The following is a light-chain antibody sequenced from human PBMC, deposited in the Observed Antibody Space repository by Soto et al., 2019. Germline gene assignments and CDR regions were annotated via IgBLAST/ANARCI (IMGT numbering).Light chain of an antibody. CDR2: AAS. J-gene: IGKJ1*01. Sequence: DIQMTQSPSSLSASVGDRVSITCRASQSISGNLNWYQQKPGKAPKLLIFAASSLQRGVPSRFSGSGSGTDFTLTINSLQPEDFATYYCQQSYSTPPTFGQGTRVEIK. CDR1: QSISGN. CDR3: QQSYSTPPT. V-gene: IGKV1-39*01.